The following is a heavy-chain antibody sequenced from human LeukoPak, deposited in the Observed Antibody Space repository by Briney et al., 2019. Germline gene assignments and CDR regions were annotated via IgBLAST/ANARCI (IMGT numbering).Heavy chain of an antibody. Sequence: GGSLRLSCAASGLTFSNYAMSWVRQAPGKGLEWVSAISGSSGHTYYADSVKGRFTISRDNSKNTLYLQMNSLRAEDTAVYYCAKVGFPEMEWLLYSDHWGQGTLVTVSS. CDR3: AKVGFPEMEWLLYSDH. CDR1: GLTFSNYA. CDR2: ISGSSGHT. V-gene: IGHV3-23*01. J-gene: IGHJ4*02. D-gene: IGHD3-3*01.